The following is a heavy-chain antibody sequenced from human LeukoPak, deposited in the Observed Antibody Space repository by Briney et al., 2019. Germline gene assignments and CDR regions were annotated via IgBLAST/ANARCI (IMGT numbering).Heavy chain of an antibody. J-gene: IGHJ4*02. CDR3: ARDRGYSSFDY. CDR2: IKEDGSEI. Sequence: GGSLRLSCGASAFTFSTYWMSWVRQAPGKGLEWVANIKEDGSEINHVDSVKGRFTISRDNAKNSLYLQMNSLRVEDTAVYYCARDRGYSSFDYWGQGTLVTVSS. V-gene: IGHV3-7*01. D-gene: IGHD4-23*01. CDR1: AFTFSTYW.